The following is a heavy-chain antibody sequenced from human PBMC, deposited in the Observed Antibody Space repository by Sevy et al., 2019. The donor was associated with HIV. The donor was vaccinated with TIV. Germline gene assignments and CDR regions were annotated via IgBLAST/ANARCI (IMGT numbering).Heavy chain of an antibody. CDR2: IYYSGST. Sequence: SETLSLTCTVSGGSISSSSYYWGWIRQPPGKGLEWIGSIYYSGSTYYNPSLKSRVTISVDTSKNQFSLKLSSVTAADTAVYYCARHSAIAAAGYDYYGMDVWGQGTTVTVSS. D-gene: IGHD6-13*01. J-gene: IGHJ6*02. CDR1: GGSISSSSYY. V-gene: IGHV4-39*01. CDR3: ARHSAIAAAGYDYYGMDV.